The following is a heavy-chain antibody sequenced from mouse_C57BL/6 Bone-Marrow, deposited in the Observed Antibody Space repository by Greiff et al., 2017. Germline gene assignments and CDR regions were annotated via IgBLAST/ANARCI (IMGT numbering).Heavy chain of an antibody. J-gene: IGHJ2*01. Sequence: VQLQQSGPGLVKPSQSLSLTCSVTGYSITSGYYWNWIRQFPGNKLEWMGYISYDGSNNYNPSLKNRISITRDTSKNQCFLKLNSVTTEDTATYYCARRMLTGTGYFDYWGQGTTLKVSS. CDR1: GYSITSGYY. V-gene: IGHV3-6*01. D-gene: IGHD4-1*01. CDR2: ISYDGSN. CDR3: ARRMLTGTGYFDY.